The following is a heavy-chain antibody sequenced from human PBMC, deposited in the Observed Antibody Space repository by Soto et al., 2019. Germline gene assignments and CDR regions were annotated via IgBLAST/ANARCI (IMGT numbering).Heavy chain of an antibody. Sequence: PSETLSLTCTVSGGSISSGPYYWAWIRQPPGKRLEWIGTIYYIGSSYYNPSLKSRVTLSVDTSKKQFSLKLWAVTATVTAVNFCARWDFEFDYWGQGTLVTVSS. CDR3: ARWDFEFDY. J-gene: IGHJ4*02. V-gene: IGHV4-39*01. CDR2: IYYIGSS. CDR1: GGSISSGPYY. D-gene: IGHD1-26*01.